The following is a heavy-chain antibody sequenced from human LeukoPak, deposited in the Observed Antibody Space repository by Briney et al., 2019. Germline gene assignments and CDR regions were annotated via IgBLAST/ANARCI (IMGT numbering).Heavy chain of an antibody. CDR3: ARGGVDYYGSGTYYLMYYFDY. Sequence: PGGTLRLSCAASGFTFNTYGMSWVRQAPGKGLEWVSGISSSGGATYYADSVKGRFTISRDDPHNTLYLQMNSLRAEDTAVYFCARGGVDYYGSGTYYLMYYFDYWGQGALVTVSS. CDR2: ISSSGGAT. J-gene: IGHJ4*02. D-gene: IGHD3-10*01. CDR1: GFTFNTYG. V-gene: IGHV3-23*01.